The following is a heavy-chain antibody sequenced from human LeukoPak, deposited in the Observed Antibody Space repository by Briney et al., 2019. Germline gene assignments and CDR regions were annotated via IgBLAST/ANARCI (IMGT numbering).Heavy chain of an antibody. J-gene: IGHJ4*02. D-gene: IGHD3-10*01. CDR1: GYSFTSYW. Sequence: GESLKISCKGSGYSFTSYWIGWVRQMPGKGLEWMGIIYPGDSDTRYSPSFQGQVTISADKSISTAYLQWSSLRAADTAVYYCARVDYGSGSKGDYWGQGTLVTVSS. CDR3: ARVDYGSGSKGDY. V-gene: IGHV5-51*01. CDR2: IYPGDSDT.